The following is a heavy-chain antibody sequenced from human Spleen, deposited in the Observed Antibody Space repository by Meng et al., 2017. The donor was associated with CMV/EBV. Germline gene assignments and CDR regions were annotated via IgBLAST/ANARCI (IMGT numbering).Heavy chain of an antibody. CDR2: ISSSSSYI. CDR1: DFAFSSYN. Sequence: GESLKISCTTYDFAFSSYNMNWVRQAPGKGLEWVSSISSSSSYIYYADSVKGRFTISRDNAKNSLYLQMNSLRAEDTAVYYCARDEGPSSSWSYYYYGMDVWGQGTTVTVSS. D-gene: IGHD6-13*01. J-gene: IGHJ6*02. V-gene: IGHV3-21*01. CDR3: ARDEGPSSSWSYYYYGMDV.